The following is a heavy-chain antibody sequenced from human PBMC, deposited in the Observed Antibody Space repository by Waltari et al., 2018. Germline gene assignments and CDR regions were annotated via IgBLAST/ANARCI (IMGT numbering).Heavy chain of an antibody. CDR2: FDPEDGET. CDR3: ATISGSYFGGFDY. Sequence: QVQLVQSGAEVKKPGASVKVSCKVSGYTLTELSRHWVRQAPGKGLEWMGGFDPEDGETSYAKKFQGRVTMTEETSTDSAYMELSRLRCEDTAVYYCATISGSYFGGFDYWGQGTLVTVSS. V-gene: IGHV1-24*01. J-gene: IGHJ4*02. CDR1: GYTLTELS. D-gene: IGHD1-26*01.